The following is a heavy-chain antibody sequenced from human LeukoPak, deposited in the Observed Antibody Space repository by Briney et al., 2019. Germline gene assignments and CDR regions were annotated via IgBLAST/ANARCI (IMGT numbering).Heavy chain of an antibody. J-gene: IGHJ6*03. CDR2: ISSSSSYI. CDR1: GFTFSSYS. D-gene: IGHD3-3*01. CDR3: ARFHLARRVVIFRNYYYYYYMDV. V-gene: IGHV3-21*01. Sequence: GGSLRLSCAASGFTFSSYSMNWVRQAPGKGLEWVSSISSSSSYIYYADSVKGRFTISRDNAKNSLYLQMNSLRAEDTAVYYCARFHLARRVVIFRNYYYYYYMDVWGKGTTVTVSS.